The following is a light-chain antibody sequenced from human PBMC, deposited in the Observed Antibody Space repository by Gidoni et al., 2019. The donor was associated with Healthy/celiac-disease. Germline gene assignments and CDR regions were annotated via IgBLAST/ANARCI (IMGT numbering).Light chain of an antibody. CDR2: DAS. Sequence: DIQMTQSPSSLSASVGDRVTITCQASQDISNYLNWYQQKPGKAPKLLIYDASNLETGVPSRFSGSGSGTDFTLTISSLQPEDIATYYCQQYDNLCSFXXXTKLEIK. CDR1: QDISNY. CDR3: QQYDNLCS. V-gene: IGKV1-33*01. J-gene: IGKJ2*04.